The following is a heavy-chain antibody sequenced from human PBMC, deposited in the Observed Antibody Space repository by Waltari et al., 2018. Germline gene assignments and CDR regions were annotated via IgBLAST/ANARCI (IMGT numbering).Heavy chain of an antibody. CDR1: GFFFNNFG. J-gene: IGHJ4*02. CDR2: ISMSGNII. V-gene: IGHV3-21*01. CDR3: ARSRRGDYYDPSRH. D-gene: IGHD3-16*01. Sequence: EVSLVESGGKVVKPGGSLRLSCATSGFFFNNFGLNWFRQAPGKGLEWVATISMSGNIIYYGQSVEVRFTISRDNAKKSVFLQMNSLRADDTATYYCARSRRGDYYDPSRHWGQGTLVTVSS.